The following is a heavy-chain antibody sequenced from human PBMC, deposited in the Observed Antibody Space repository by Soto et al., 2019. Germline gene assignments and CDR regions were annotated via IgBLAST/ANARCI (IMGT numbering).Heavy chain of an antibody. Sequence: GGSLRLSCAASGFTFSSYAMSWVRQAPGKGLEWVSAISGSGGSTYYTDSVKGRFTISRDNSKNTLYLQMNSLRAEDTAVYYCAKDPEIYGDYARWFDPWGQGTLVTVSS. D-gene: IGHD4-17*01. V-gene: IGHV3-23*01. J-gene: IGHJ5*02. CDR3: AKDPEIYGDYARWFDP. CDR1: GFTFSSYA. CDR2: ISGSGGST.